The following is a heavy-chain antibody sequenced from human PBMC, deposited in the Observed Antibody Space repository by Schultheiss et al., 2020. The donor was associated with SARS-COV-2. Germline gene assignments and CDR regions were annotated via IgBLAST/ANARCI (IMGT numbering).Heavy chain of an antibody. V-gene: IGHV1-69*13. CDR2: IIPIIGTA. CDR3: ARDRYDFWSGYVSYWYFDL. CDR1: GGTFSSYA. D-gene: IGHD3-3*01. Sequence: SVKVSCKASGGTFSSYAISWVRQAPGQGLEWMGGIIPIIGTANYAQKFQGRVTITADESTSTAYMELSSLRSEDTAVYYCARDRYDFWSGYVSYWYFDLWGRGTLVTVSS. J-gene: IGHJ2*01.